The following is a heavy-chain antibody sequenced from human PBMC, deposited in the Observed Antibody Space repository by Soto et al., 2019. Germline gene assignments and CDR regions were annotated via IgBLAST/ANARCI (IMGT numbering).Heavy chain of an antibody. CDR1: GGTFSSYT. D-gene: IGHD5-12*01. V-gene: IGHV1-69*02. Sequence: SVKVSCKASGGTFSSYTISWVRQAPGQGLEWMGRIIPILGIANYAQKFQGRVTITADKSTSTAYMELSSLRSEDTAVYYCARSPEIPGHEYSDDFYDYWGQGTLVTVSS. J-gene: IGHJ4*02. CDR2: IIPILGIA. CDR3: ARSPEIPGHEYSDDFYDY.